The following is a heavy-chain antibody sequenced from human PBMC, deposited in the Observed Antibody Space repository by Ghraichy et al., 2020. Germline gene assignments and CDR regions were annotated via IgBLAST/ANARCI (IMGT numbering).Heavy chain of an antibody. Sequence: GSLRLSCTVSGGSISSYYWSWIRQPPGKGLEWIGYIYYSGSTNYNPSLKSRVTISVDTSKNQFSLKLSSVTAADTAVYYCARDGKGAAAGSLDYWGQGTLVTVSS. D-gene: IGHD6-13*01. V-gene: IGHV4-59*01. CDR2: IYYSGST. CDR3: ARDGKGAAAGSLDY. J-gene: IGHJ4*02. CDR1: GGSISSYY.